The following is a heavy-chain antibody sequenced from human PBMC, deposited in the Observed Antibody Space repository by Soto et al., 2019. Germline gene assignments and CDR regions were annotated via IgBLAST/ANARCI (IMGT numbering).Heavy chain of an antibody. CDR3: AKDYCSGGSCYTEENYYYGMDV. J-gene: IGHJ6*02. CDR1: GFTFSSYA. D-gene: IGHD2-15*01. V-gene: IGHV3-23*01. Sequence: EVQLLESGGGLVQPGGSLRLSCAASGFTFSSYAMSWVRQAPGKGLEWVSAISGSGGSTYYADSVKGRFTISRDNSKNTLYLHMNSSRAEDAAVYYCAKDYCSGGSCYTEENYYYGMDVWGQGTTVTVSS. CDR2: ISGSGGST.